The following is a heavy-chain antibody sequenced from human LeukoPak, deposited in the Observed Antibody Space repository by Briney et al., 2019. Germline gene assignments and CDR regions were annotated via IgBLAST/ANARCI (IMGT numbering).Heavy chain of an antibody. CDR1: GGSISSYY. CDR3: ARSYGSGSTYYYGLDV. V-gene: IGHV4-59*01. D-gene: IGHD3-10*01. J-gene: IGHJ6*02. CDR2: IYYSGST. Sequence: SETLSLTCTVSGGSISSYYWSWIRQPPGKGLEWIGYIYYSGSTNYNPSLKSRVTISVDTSKNQFSLKLSSVTAADTAVYYCARSYGSGSTYYYGLDVWGQGTTVTVSS.